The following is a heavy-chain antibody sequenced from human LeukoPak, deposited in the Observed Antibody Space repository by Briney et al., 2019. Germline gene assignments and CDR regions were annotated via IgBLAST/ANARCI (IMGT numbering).Heavy chain of an antibody. D-gene: IGHD3-10*01. V-gene: IGHV3-30*18. CDR2: ISYDGGNK. J-gene: IGHJ6*02. CDR3: AKDSSSGSSYYYHGMDV. Sequence: GRSLRLSCAASGFTFSSYGMHWVRQAPGKGLEWVAVISYDGGNKYYADSVKGRFTISRDNAKNTLHLQMNSLRPEDTAVYYCAKDSSSGSSYYYHGMDVRGQGTTVTVSS. CDR1: GFTFSSYG.